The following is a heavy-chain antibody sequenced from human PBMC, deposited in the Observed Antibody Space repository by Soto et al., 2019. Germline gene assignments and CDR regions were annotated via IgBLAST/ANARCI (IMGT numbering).Heavy chain of an antibody. V-gene: IGHV4-59*01. CDR2: IYYSGST. Sequence: PSETLSLTCSVSGGSISSYYWSWIRQSPGKGLEWIGYIYYSGSTNYNPSLYSRVTMSVDTSKNQFSLKLTSVTAADTAVYYCARHSGTYSYYGMDVWGQGTTVTVSS. D-gene: IGHD1-26*01. CDR1: GGSISSYY. J-gene: IGHJ6*02. CDR3: ARHSGTYSYYGMDV.